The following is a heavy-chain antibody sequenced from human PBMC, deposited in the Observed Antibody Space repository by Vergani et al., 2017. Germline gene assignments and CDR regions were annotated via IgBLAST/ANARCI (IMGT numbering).Heavy chain of an antibody. CDR2: IRGKAYGGTT. V-gene: IGHV3-49*03. Sequence: EVQLVESGGGLVQPGRSLRLSCTASGFTFGDYAMNWFRQAPGKGLEWVGFIRGKAYGGTTEYAASVKGRFTISRDDSKSIAYLQMNSLKTEDTAVYYCAKTPYYDYIWGSPEYFQHWGQGTLVTVSS. CDR3: AKTPYYDYIWGSPEYFQH. D-gene: IGHD3-16*01. CDR1: GFTFGDYA. J-gene: IGHJ1*01.